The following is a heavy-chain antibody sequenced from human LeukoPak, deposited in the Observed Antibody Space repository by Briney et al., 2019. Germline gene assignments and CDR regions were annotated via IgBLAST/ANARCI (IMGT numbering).Heavy chain of an antibody. V-gene: IGHV4-4*07. Sequence: SETSSLTCTVSGGSISGYYWNWIRQPAGKGLEWIGRIYTSGSTNYTPSLKSRVTISVDKSKNQFSLKLSSVTAADTAVYYCARDPDSSSWYYAFDIWGQGTMVTVSS. D-gene: IGHD6-13*01. CDR3: ARDPDSSSWYYAFDI. J-gene: IGHJ3*02. CDR2: IYTSGST. CDR1: GGSISGYY.